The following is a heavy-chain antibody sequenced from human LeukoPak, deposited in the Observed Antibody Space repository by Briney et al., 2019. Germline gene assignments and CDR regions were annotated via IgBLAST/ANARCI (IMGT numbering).Heavy chain of an antibody. J-gene: IGHJ3*01. Sequence: GGSLRLSCAASGFTFSDHYVTWVRQAPGKGLEWVSYIGSSGTTIYYGESVKGRFTISRDNAKNLLYLEMSSLRADDSAIYYCARADSTDGFDVWGQGTLVTVSS. V-gene: IGHV3-11*04. D-gene: IGHD2-15*01. CDR1: GFTFSDHY. CDR2: IGSSGTTI. CDR3: ARADSTDGFDV.